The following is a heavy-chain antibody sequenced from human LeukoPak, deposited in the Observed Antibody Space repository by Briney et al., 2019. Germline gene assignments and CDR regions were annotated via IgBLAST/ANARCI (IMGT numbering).Heavy chain of an antibody. CDR3: ARGPSGYHNT. V-gene: IGHV3-30*03. Sequence: PGRSLRLSCAASGVTFRSYGMHWVRQAPGKGLEWVAVISYDGSNKYYADSVKGRFTISRDNSKNTLYLQMNSLRAEDTAVYYCARGPSGYHNTGGQGTLVTVSS. J-gene: IGHJ4*02. CDR1: GVTFRSYG. D-gene: IGHD5-12*01. CDR2: ISYDGSNK.